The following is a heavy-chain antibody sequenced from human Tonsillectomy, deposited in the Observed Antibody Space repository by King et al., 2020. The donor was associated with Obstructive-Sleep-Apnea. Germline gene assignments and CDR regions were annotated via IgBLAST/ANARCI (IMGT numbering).Heavy chain of an antibody. Sequence: QLQESGPGLVKSSETLSLTCTVSGGSISSSSYYWGWVRQPPGKGLEWIWSIYYSGSTHYNPSLKSRVTLSVDTSKNQFSLKVNSVTAADTAVYYCARDGYSSGWYASYWGQGTLVTVSS. CDR1: GGSISSSSYY. CDR3: ARDGYSSGWYASY. CDR2: IYYSGST. D-gene: IGHD6-19*01. V-gene: IGHV4-39*07. J-gene: IGHJ4*02.